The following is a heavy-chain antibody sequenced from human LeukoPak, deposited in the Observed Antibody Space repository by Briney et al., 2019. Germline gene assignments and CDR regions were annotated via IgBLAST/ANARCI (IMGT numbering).Heavy chain of an antibody. Sequence: QSGGSLRLSCVASGFTFSGYWRNWVRQAPGKGLMWVSRIYTDDSGTSYAASVKGRFTISRDNAKNTLYLQMASLRGDDTAVYYCATGRSTLDYWGQGTLVSVSS. CDR2: IYTDDSGT. CDR1: GFTFSGYW. J-gene: IGHJ4*02. D-gene: IGHD2-2*01. V-gene: IGHV3-74*01. CDR3: ATGRSTLDY.